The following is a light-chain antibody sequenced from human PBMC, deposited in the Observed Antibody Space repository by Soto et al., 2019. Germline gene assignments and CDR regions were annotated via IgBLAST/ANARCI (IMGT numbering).Light chain of an antibody. V-gene: IGKV3-20*01. J-gene: IGKJ1*01. Sequence: VLTQSPGTLSLSPGERATLSCRASQNIRGNELAWYQQKPGQAPRLLIYRGSSRATGIPDRFSGRGSGTDFTLTISRLEPEDFAVYYCQDYGTSAPWTFGQGPTVEIK. CDR3: QDYGTSAPWT. CDR2: RGS. CDR1: QNIRGNE.